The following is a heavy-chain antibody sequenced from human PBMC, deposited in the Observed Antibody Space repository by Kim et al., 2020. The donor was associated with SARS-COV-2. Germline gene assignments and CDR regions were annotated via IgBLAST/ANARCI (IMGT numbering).Heavy chain of an antibody. CDR3: ARVTGGATGPVGY. D-gene: IGHD1-26*01. Sequence: SETLSLTCTVSGGSISSYYWSWIRQPPGKGLEWIGYIYYSGSTNYNPSLKSRVTISVDTSKNQFSLKLSSVTAADTAVYYCARVTGGATGPVGYWGQGTLVTVSS. V-gene: IGHV4-59*13. J-gene: IGHJ4*02. CDR1: GGSISSYY. CDR2: IYYSGST.